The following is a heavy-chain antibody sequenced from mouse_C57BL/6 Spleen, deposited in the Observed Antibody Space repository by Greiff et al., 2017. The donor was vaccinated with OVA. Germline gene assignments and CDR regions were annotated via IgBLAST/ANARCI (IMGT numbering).Heavy chain of an antibody. Sequence: EVKLMESGGDLVKPGGSLKLSCAASGFTFSSYGMSWVRQTPDKRLEWVATISSGGSYTYYPDSVKGRFTISRDNAKNTLYLQMSSLKSEDTAMYYCARHQTNLLPSWFAYWGQGTLVTVSA. CDR2: ISSGGSYT. J-gene: IGHJ3*01. CDR1: GFTFSSYG. D-gene: IGHD2-1*01. CDR3: ARHQTNLLPSWFAY. V-gene: IGHV5-6*01.